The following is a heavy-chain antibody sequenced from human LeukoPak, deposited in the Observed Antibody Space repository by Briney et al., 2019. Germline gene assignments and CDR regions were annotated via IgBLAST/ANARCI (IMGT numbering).Heavy chain of an antibody. V-gene: IGHV1-2*02. CDR1: GYTFTGHY. D-gene: IGHD3-16*01. CDR2: INPNSGGT. Sequence: ASVKVSCKASGYTFTGHYMHWVRQAPGQGLEWMGWINPNSGGTNSAQKFQGRVTMTRDTSISTAYMELSSLKSDDTAMYYCARDGGLDMWGQGTMVTVSS. CDR3: ARDGGLDM. J-gene: IGHJ3*02.